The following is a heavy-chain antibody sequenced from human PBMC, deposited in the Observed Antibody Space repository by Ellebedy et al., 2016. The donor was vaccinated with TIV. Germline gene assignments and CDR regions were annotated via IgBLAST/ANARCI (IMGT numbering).Heavy chain of an antibody. CDR1: GFTFSSYS. CDR2: ISSSSSYI. Sequence: GESLKISXAASGFTFSSYSMNWVRQAPGKGLEWVSSISSSSSYIYYADSVKGRFTISRDNAKNSLYLQMNSLRAGDTAVYYCATSTAITGFYFDYWGQGTLVTVSS. J-gene: IGHJ4*02. D-gene: IGHD2-21*02. V-gene: IGHV3-21*01. CDR3: ATSTAITGFYFDY.